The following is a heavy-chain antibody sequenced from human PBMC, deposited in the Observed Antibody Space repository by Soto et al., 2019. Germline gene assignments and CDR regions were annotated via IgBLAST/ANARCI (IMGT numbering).Heavy chain of an antibody. V-gene: IGHV3-74*01. CDR3: ARDNWNTV. Sequence: GGALRLSCAASGFTFSNYWMHWVRQAPGKGLVWVSRVNGDGSSTFYADSVKGRFTISRDNAENTVFLQMDSLRAEDTAVYYCARDNWNTVWGQGTVVTVSS. CDR2: VNGDGSST. D-gene: IGHD1-20*01. J-gene: IGHJ3*01. CDR1: GFTFSNYW.